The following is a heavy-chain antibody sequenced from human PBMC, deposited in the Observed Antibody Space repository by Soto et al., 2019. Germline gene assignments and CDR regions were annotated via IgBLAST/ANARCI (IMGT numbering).Heavy chain of an antibody. D-gene: IGHD3-3*01. CDR2: ISGSGGST. CDR1: GFTFSSYA. Sequence: GGSLRLSCAASGFTFSSYAMSWVRQAPGKGLEWVSAISGSGGSTYYADSVKGRFTIYRDNSKNTQYLQMNSLRAEDTAVYYCEKTIGLYDLWSGYYDYWGQGTLVTVSS. J-gene: IGHJ4*02. V-gene: IGHV3-23*01. CDR3: EKTIGLYDLWSGYYDY.